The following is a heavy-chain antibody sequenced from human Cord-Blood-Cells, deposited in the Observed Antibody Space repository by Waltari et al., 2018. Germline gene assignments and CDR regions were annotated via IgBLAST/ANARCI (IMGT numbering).Heavy chain of an antibody. D-gene: IGHD2-2*01. CDR3: ARSMLVWDCSSTSCYGMDV. V-gene: IGHV3-53*02. J-gene: IGHJ6*02. Sequence: EVQLVETGGGLIQPGGSLRLSCAASGFTVSSNYMSWVRQAPGKGQEWGSGIYSGCSRYYAGSVKGRFTIARDNSKNTLDLQRNSLRAEDTAVYYCARSMLVWDCSSTSCYGMDVWGQGTTVTVSS. CDR2: IYSGCSR. CDR1: GFTVSSNY.